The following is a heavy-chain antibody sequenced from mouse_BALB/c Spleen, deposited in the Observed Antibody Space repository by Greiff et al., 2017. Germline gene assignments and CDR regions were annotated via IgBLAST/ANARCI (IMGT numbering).Heavy chain of an antibody. CDR3: ARSHRDDYDYDYYAMDY. CDR1: GYAFTNYL. Sequence: QVQLKQSGAELVRPGTSVKVSCKASGYAFTNYLIEWVKQRPGQGLEWIGVINPGSGGTNYNEKFKGKATLTADKSSSTAYMQLSSLTSDDSAVYFCARSHRDDYDYDYYAMDYWGQGTSVTVSS. J-gene: IGHJ4*01. V-gene: IGHV1-54*01. D-gene: IGHD2-4*01. CDR2: INPGSGGT.